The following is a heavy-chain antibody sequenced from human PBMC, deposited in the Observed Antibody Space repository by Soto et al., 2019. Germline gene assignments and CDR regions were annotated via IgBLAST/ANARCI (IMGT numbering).Heavy chain of an antibody. J-gene: IGHJ5*02. Sequence: PVGFLRLSCAASGFTFSDYCRSWIRQAPGKGLEWVSYISSSGSTIYYADSVKGRFTISRDNAKNSLYLQMNSLRAEDTAVYYCARGNYDFWSGQHNWFDPWGQGTLVTVSS. CDR2: ISSSGSTI. D-gene: IGHD3-3*01. V-gene: IGHV3-11*01. CDR3: ARGNYDFWSGQHNWFDP. CDR1: GFTFSDYC.